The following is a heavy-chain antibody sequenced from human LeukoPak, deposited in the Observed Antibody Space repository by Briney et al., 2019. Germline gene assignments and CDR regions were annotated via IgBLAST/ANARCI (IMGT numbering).Heavy chain of an antibody. CDR1: GFTFSSYA. J-gene: IGHJ4*02. CDR2: FTASGGST. CDR3: AKDAVAPGSGGDYFDY. Sequence: GGSLRLSCAASGFTFSSYAMSWVRQAPGKGLEWVSVFTASGGSTKYADSVKGRFTISRDNSKNTLYLQMNSLRAEDTAVYYCAKDAVAPGSGGDYFDYWGQGTLVTVSS. V-gene: IGHV3-23*01. D-gene: IGHD3-10*01.